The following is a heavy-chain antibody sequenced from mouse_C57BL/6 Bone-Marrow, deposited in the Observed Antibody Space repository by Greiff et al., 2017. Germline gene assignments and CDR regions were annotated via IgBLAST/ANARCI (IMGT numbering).Heavy chain of an antibody. J-gene: IGHJ4*01. V-gene: IGHV1-81*01. CDR2: IYPRSGNT. CDR1: GYTFTSYG. CDR3: ARRDLLWLHCYAMDY. D-gene: IGHD2-2*01. Sequence: QVQLQQSGAELARPGASVKLSCKASGYTFTSYGISWVKQRTGQGLEWIGEIYPRSGNTYYNEKFKGKATLTADKSSSTAYMELRSLTSEDSAVYFCARRDLLWLHCYAMDYWGQGTSVTVSS.